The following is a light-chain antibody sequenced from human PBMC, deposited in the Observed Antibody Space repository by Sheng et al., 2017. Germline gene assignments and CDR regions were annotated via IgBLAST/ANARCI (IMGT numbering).Light chain of an antibody. CDR2: AAS. J-gene: IGKJ3*01. Sequence: EIVMTQSPATLSVSPGERATLSCRASQNVNSDLAWYQQKPGQAPRLLMYAASNSVTGLPDRFSGGGSGTDFTLTISRLEPEDFAVYYCQQYGTSPGFTFGPGTKV. CDR3: QQYGTSPGFT. CDR1: QNVNSD. V-gene: IGKV3-20*01.